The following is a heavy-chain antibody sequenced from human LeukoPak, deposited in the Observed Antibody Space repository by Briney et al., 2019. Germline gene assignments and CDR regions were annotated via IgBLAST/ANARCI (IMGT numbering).Heavy chain of an antibody. CDR3: ARALPKLGYCSSTSCYAVYFDY. J-gene: IGHJ4*02. D-gene: IGHD2-2*01. Sequence: PSETLSLTCTVSGGSISSSSDYWGWIRQPPGKGLEWIGSIYYSGSTYYNPSLKSRVTISVDTYKNQFSLKLSSVTAADTAVYYCARALPKLGYCSSTSCYAVYFDYWGQGTLVTVSS. CDR1: GGSISSSSDY. V-gene: IGHV4-39*02. CDR2: IYYSGST.